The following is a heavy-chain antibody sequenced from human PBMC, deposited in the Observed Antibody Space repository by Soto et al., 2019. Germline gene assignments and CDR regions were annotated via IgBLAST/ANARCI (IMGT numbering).Heavy chain of an antibody. V-gene: IGHV2-5*02. Sequence: QITLKESGPTLVKPTQTLTLTCTFSGFSLTTTGVGVGWIRQPPGKALEWLAIIYWDDDKRYSPSLKSRLTITKDTSKNQVVLTRTNMDPVDTATYFCAHRAVLCSGGTCYSHPFDFWGQGTLVTVSS. CDR1: GFSLTTTGVG. J-gene: IGHJ4*02. D-gene: IGHD2-15*01. CDR3: AHRAVLCSGGTCYSHPFDF. CDR2: IYWDDDK.